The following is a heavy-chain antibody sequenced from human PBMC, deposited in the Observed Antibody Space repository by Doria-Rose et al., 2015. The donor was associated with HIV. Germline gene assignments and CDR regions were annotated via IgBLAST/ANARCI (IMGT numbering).Heavy chain of an antibody. CDR3: ARIKSSRWYHKYYFDF. CDR1: GVSLSSPGMG. J-gene: IGHJ4*02. CDR2: LFSDDAR. Sequence: QVTLKESDPVLVKPTETLTLTCTVSGVSLSSPGMGVSWIRQPPGKALEWLANLFSDDARSYKTSLKSRLTISSATSKSQVVLTMTDMDPVDTATYYCARIKSSRWYHKYYFDFWGQGTLVIVSA. D-gene: IGHD6-13*01. V-gene: IGHV2-26*01.